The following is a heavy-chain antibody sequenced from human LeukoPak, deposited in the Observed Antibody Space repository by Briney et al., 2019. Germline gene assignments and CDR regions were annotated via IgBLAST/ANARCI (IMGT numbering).Heavy chain of an antibody. CDR3: ARGEDYDSSGYYDWYFDL. D-gene: IGHD3-22*01. V-gene: IGHV4-59*01. CDR1: GGSISSYY. CDR2: IYYSGST. J-gene: IGHJ2*01. Sequence: SETLSLTCTVSGGSISSYYWSWIRQPPGKGLEWIACIYYSGSTNYNPSLKSRVTISVDTSKNQFSLELSSVTAADTAVYYCARGEDYDSSGYYDWYFDLWGRGTLVTVSS.